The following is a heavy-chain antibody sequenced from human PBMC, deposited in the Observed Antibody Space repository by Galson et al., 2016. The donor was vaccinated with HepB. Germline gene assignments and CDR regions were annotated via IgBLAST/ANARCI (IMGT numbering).Heavy chain of an antibody. D-gene: IGHD2-8*01. CDR2: INAGNGDT. V-gene: IGHV1-3*01. J-gene: IGHJ4*02. CDR1: GYTFTSFA. CDR3: ARAYCTNAGGHTGYYFDY. Sequence: SVKVSCKASGYTFTSFAMHWVRQAPGQRLEWMGWINAGNGDTKNSQNFQDRFTISRDTSASTSYMELSSLTSEDTAVYYCARAYCTNAGGHTGYYFDYWGQGILVTVSS.